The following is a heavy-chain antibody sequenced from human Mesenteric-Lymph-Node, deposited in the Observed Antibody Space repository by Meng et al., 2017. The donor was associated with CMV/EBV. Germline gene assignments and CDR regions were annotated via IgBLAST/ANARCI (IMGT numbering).Heavy chain of an antibody. J-gene: IGHJ2*01. CDR2: ISSSSSYI. V-gene: IGHV3-21*04. Sequence: GGSLRLSCAASGFTFSSYSMNWVRQAPGKGLEWVSSISSSSSYIYYADSVKGRFTISRDNAKNSLYLQMNSLRAEDTAVYFCARLWINWYFDLWGRGSLVTVSS. CDR1: GFTFSSYS. CDR3: ARLWINWYFDL. D-gene: IGHD2-2*03.